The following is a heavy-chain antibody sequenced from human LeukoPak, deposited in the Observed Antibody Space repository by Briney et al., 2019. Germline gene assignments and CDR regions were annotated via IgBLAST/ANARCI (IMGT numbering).Heavy chain of an antibody. V-gene: IGHV1-2*02. Sequence: ASVKVSCKASGYTFTGYYMHWVRQAPGQGLEWMGWINPNSGGTNYAQKFQGRVTMTGDTSISTAYMELSRLRSNDTAVYYCARGEAVAGNLVLDYWGQGTLVTVSS. CDR2: INPNSGGT. J-gene: IGHJ4*02. CDR3: ARGEAVAGNLVLDY. D-gene: IGHD6-19*01. CDR1: GYTFTGYY.